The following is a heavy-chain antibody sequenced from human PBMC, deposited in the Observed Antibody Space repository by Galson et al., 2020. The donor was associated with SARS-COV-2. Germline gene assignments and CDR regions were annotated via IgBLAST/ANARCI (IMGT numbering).Heavy chain of an antibody. V-gene: IGHV3-23*01. Sequence: GESLKISCAASGFTFNSYAMNWVRQAPGEGLEWVSAISGSGDTTHYAGSVKGRFTISRDNSKNTLYMQMNSVSAEDTAVYYCAKRLYSSSQSETRGMDVWGQGATVTVSS. CDR3: AKRLYSSSQSETRGMDV. D-gene: IGHD6-13*01. CDR2: ISGSGDTT. CDR1: GFTFNSYA. J-gene: IGHJ6*02.